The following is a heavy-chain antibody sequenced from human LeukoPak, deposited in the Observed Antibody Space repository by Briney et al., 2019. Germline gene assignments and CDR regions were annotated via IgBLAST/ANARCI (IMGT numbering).Heavy chain of an antibody. CDR3: ARDRLAYYDILTGPHGDWFDP. D-gene: IGHD3-9*01. V-gene: IGHV1-18*01. J-gene: IGHJ5*02. CDR2: ISAYNVNT. Sequence: ASVKVSCKASGYTVTSYGISWVRQAPGQGLEWMGWISAYNVNTDYAQKLQGRVTMTTDTSTSTAYMELRSLRSDDTAVYYCARDRLAYYDILTGPHGDWFDPWGQGTLVTVSS. CDR1: GYTVTSYG.